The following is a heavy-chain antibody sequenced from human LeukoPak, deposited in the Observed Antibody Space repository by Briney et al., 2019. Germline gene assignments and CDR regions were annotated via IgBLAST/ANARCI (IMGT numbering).Heavy chain of an antibody. CDR1: GFTLSSYW. CDR3: TQTRIGTN. V-gene: IGHV3-7*01. CDR2: IKQDGSEK. D-gene: IGHD1-14*01. Sequence: GRSLRLSCAASGFTLSSYWMSWVRQAPGKGLGWVANIKQDGSEKYYVDSVKGRFTISRDNAKNSLYLEMNSLRVEDTAVYYCTQTRIGTNWGQGTLVTVSS. J-gene: IGHJ4*02.